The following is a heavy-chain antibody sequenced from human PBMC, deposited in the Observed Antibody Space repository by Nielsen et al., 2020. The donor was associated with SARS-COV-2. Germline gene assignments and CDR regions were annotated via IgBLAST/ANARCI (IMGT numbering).Heavy chain of an antibody. D-gene: IGHD3-3*01. CDR3: ARDPTDYDFWIGYFDY. CDR2: INPSGGST. Sequence: APVKVSCKASGYTFTSYYMHWVRQAPGQGLEWMGIINPSGGSTSYAQKFQGRVTMTRDTSTSTVYMELSSLRSEDTAVYYCARDPTDYDFWIGYFDYWGQGTLVTVSS. J-gene: IGHJ4*02. V-gene: IGHV1-46*01. CDR1: GYTFTSYY.